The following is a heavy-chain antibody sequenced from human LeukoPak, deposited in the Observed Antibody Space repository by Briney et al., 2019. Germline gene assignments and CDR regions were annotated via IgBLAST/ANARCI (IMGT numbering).Heavy chain of an antibody. CDR2: IYHSGST. V-gene: IGHV4-38-2*02. CDR3: ARDLMYSSTWETFN. Sequence: HSETLSLTCTVSGYSISSGYYWGWIRQPPGKGLEWIGSIYHSGSTYYNPSLKSRVTISVDTSKNQFSLKLTSVTAADTAVYYCARDLMYSSTWETFNWGQGTLVTVSS. J-gene: IGHJ4*02. D-gene: IGHD6-13*01. CDR1: GYSISSGYY.